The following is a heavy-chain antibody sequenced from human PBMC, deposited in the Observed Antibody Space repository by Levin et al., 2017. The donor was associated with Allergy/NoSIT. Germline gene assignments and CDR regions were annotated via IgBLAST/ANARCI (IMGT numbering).Heavy chain of an antibody. CDR3: ARLSWDGYTYGFGEMAVDDMDV. CDR1: GFTFSNYA. J-gene: IGHJ6*02. D-gene: IGHD5-24*01. V-gene: IGHV3-23*01. CDR2: ISGGGGST. Sequence: PGGSLRLSCAASGFTFSNYAMSWVRQAPGKGLEWVSAISGGGGSTFYADSVRGRFTISRDNSKNTLFLEVNSLRAEDTAVYYCARLSWDGYTYGFGEMAVDDMDVWGQGTTVTVSS.